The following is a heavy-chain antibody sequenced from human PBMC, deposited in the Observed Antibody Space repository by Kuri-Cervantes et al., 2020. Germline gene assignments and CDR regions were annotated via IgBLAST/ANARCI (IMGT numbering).Heavy chain of an antibody. J-gene: IGHJ3*02. V-gene: IGHV1-2*02. D-gene: IGHD3-22*01. CDR1: GYTFTNYA. CDR2: INPNSGGT. Sequence: ASVKVSCKASGYTFTNYAMHWVRQAPGRRLEWMGWINPNSGGTNYAQKFQGRVTMTRDTSISTAYMELSRLRSDDTAVYYCARVRYYDTAGAFDIWGQGTMVTVSS. CDR3: ARVRYYDTAGAFDI.